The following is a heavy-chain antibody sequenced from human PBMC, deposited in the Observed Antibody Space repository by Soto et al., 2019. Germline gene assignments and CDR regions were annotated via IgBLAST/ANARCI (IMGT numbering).Heavy chain of an antibody. V-gene: IGHV3-23*01. CDR2: ISGSGGST. Sequence: GGSLRLSCAASGFTFSSYAMSWVRQAPGKGLEWVSAISGSGGSTYYADSVKGRFTISRDNSKNTLYLQMNSLRAEDKAVYYCAKDGDLVTTLTSGDAFDIWGQGTMVTVSS. J-gene: IGHJ3*02. CDR3: AKDGDLVTTLTSGDAFDI. CDR1: GFTFSSYA. D-gene: IGHD4-17*01.